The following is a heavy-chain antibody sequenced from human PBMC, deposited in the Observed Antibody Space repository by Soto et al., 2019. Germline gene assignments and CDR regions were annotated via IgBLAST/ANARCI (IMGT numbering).Heavy chain of an antibody. CDR2: IYHSGST. J-gene: IGHJ6*03. CDR3: ARASGYSGTHYYYYYMDV. D-gene: IGHD5-12*01. V-gene: IGHV4-4*02. Sequence: QVQLQESGPGLVKPSGTLSLTCAVSSGSISSSNWWSWLRQTPGKGLEWIGEIYHSGSTNYNPSLKTQVTLSVDNSKNQSSLNLRSVSDADTAVYYCARASGYSGTHYYYYYMDVWGKGTTVIVSS. CDR1: SGSISSSNW.